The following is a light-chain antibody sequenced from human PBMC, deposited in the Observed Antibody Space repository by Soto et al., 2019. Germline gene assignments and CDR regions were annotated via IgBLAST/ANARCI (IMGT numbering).Light chain of an antibody. CDR1: QGISNC. Sequence: DIQMTQSPSSVSASVGDRVTITCRASQGISNCLAWYQQQPGKGPKLLIYSASSFQSGVPSRFSGGGSGTHFTLIFSSLQSEDFATYYCQPTHSLFPRTFGGGTKVEIK. CDR3: QPTHSLFPRT. V-gene: IGKV1-12*01. J-gene: IGKJ4*01. CDR2: SAS.